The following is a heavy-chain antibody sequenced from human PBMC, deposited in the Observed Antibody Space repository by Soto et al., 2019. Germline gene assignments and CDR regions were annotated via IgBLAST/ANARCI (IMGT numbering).Heavy chain of an antibody. CDR1: GFIFDEYA. CDR2: ISWNSGTT. J-gene: IGHJ6*02. V-gene: IGHV3-9*01. D-gene: IGHD3-16*01. CDR3: ANYILWGGEVDYYGMDV. Sequence: EMQLVESGGGLVQPGRSLRLSCAASGFIFDEYAMYWVRQAPGKGLEWVSGISWNSGTTGYADSVKGRFTISRDNAKNSLSLQMSSLRVEDTALYYCANYILWGGEVDYYGMDVWGQGTTVTVSS.